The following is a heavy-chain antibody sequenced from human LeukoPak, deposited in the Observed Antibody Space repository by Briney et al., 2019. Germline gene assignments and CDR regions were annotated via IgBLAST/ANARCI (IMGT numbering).Heavy chain of an antibody. CDR2: ISGSGGST. CDR3: ARPAGTGYFDY. V-gene: IGHV3-23*01. CDR1: GFTFSYCG. Sequence: GGSLRLSCEASGFTFSYCGIHWVRQATGKGLEWVSAISGSGGSTYYADSVKGRFTISRDNSKNTLYLQMNSLRAEDTAVYYCARPAGTGYFDYWGQGTLVTVSS. J-gene: IGHJ4*02. D-gene: IGHD6-13*01.